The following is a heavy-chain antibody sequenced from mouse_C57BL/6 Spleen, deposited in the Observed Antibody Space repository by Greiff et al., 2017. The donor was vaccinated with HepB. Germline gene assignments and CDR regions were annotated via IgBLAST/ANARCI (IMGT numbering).Heavy chain of an antibody. Sequence: VQRVESGAELARPGASVKLSCKASGYTFTSYGISWVKQRTGQGLEWIGEIYPRSGNTYYNEKFKGKATLTADKSSSTAYMELRSLTSEDSAVYFCARYYYGSSPYAMDYWGQGTSVTVSS. CDR3: ARYYYGSSPYAMDY. V-gene: IGHV1-81*01. J-gene: IGHJ4*01. CDR2: IYPRSGNT. D-gene: IGHD1-1*01. CDR1: GYTFTSYG.